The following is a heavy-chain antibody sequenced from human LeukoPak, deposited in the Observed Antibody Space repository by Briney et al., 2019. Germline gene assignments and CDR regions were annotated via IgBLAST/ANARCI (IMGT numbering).Heavy chain of an antibody. CDR2: IHTSGTT. Sequence: SETLSLTCTVSNGSVGSNFWTYMRQPAGQGLEWIGRIHTSGTTNYNPSLKSRVTMSVDTSKNQFSLKLSSVTAADTAVYYCARGPLRYFDWFPGGMDVWGQGTTVTVSS. D-gene: IGHD3-9*01. V-gene: IGHV4-4*07. CDR3: ARGPLRYFDWFPGGMDV. CDR1: NGSVGSNF. J-gene: IGHJ6*02.